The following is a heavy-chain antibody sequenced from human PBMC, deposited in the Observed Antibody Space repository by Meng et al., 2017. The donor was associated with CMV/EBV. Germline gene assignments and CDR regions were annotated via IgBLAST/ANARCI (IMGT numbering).Heavy chain of an antibody. D-gene: IGHD3-9*01. V-gene: IGHV3-21*01. Sequence: GESLKISCAASGFTFSSYSMNWVRQAPGKGLEWVSSISSSSSYIYYADSVKGRFTISRDNAKNPLYLQMNSLRAEDTAVYYCARDLSNYDILTGYQYYYYGMDVWGQGTTVTVSS. CDR3: ARDLSNYDILTGYQYYYYGMDV. CDR2: ISSSSSYI. J-gene: IGHJ6*02. CDR1: GFTFSSYS.